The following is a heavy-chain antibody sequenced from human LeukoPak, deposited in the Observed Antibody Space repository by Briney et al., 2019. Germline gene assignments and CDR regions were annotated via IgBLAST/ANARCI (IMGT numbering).Heavy chain of an antibody. CDR3: AKATLRFLEWPPTV. Sequence: GRSLRLSCAASGFTFDDYAMHWVRQAPGKGLEWVSGISWNSGSIGYADSVKGRFTISRDNAKNSLYLQMNSLRAEDMALYYCAKATLRFLEWPPTVWGKGTTVTVSS. D-gene: IGHD3-3*01. V-gene: IGHV3-9*03. CDR1: GFTFDDYA. CDR2: ISWNSGSI. J-gene: IGHJ6*04.